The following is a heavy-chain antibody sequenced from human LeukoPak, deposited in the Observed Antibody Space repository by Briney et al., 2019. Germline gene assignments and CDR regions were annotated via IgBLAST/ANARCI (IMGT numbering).Heavy chain of an antibody. V-gene: IGHV3-30*04. CDR1: GFTFNSYT. J-gene: IGHJ3*02. CDR3: ARGRGAYAFDT. D-gene: IGHD3-10*01. CDR2: ISYDGSNK. Sequence: GGSLRLSCAASGFTFNSYTVHWVRRAPGKGLEWVAIISYDGSNKYYADSVRGRFTISRDNSKNTLYLQVNSLRADDTAVYYCARGRGAYAFDTRGQGTMVTVSS.